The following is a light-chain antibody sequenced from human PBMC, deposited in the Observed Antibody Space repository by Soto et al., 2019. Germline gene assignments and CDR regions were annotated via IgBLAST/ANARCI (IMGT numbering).Light chain of an antibody. J-gene: IGLJ2*01. CDR1: SSDVGNYND. Sequence: QSALTQPASVSGFPGQSITISCTGTSSDVGNYNDVSWYQQHPGKAPRLMIYEVNNRPSGVSGRFSGSKSGNTDSLTISGLQYEDEAYYYCNSYTSSSTVGFGGGTRLTVL. V-gene: IGLV2-14*01. CDR2: EVN. CDR3: NSYTSSSTVG.